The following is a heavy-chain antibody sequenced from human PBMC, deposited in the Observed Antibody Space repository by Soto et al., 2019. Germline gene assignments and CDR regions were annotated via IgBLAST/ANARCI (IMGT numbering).Heavy chain of an antibody. CDR2: ISYDGGYK. CDR1: GFTFSSYA. Sequence: GGSLRLSCAASGFTFSSYAMSWVRQAPGKGLEWVAVISYDGGYKHYADSVKGRFTISRDNSKNTLYVQMNSLRPEDTAVYYCAKVRTAFSCYYYGMDVWGQGTTVTVS. D-gene: IGHD2-21*02. CDR3: AKVRTAFSCYYYGMDV. V-gene: IGHV3-30*18. J-gene: IGHJ6*02.